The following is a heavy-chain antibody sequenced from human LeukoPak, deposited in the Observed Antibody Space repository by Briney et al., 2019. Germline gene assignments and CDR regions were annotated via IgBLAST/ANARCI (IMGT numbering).Heavy chain of an antibody. J-gene: IGHJ4*02. V-gene: IGHV3-9*01. Sequence: PGGSLRLSCVASGFSFDDHAMHWVRQAPGKGLEWVSGISWNGNNKGYVDSVRGRFTISRDKAKNSLYLQMNSLRPEDTAVYYCARDQSYSSGWYGGNYYFDYWGQGTLVTVSS. CDR3: ARDQSYSSGWYGGNYYFDY. CDR1: GFSFDDHA. CDR2: ISWNGNNK. D-gene: IGHD6-19*01.